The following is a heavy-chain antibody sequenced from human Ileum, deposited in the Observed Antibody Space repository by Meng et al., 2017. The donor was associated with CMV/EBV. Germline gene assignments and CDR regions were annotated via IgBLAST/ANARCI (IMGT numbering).Heavy chain of an antibody. J-gene: IGHJ4*02. D-gene: IGHD3-16*02. V-gene: IGHV3-20*03. Sequence: FTFDDYGMSWVRQAPGKGLEWVSGINWNGGSTGYADSVKGRFTISRDNAKNSLYLQMNSLRAEDTALYYCARDQRSWGSYRYPFDYWGQGTLVTVSS. CDR1: FTFDDYG. CDR3: ARDQRSWGSYRYPFDY. CDR2: INWNGGST.